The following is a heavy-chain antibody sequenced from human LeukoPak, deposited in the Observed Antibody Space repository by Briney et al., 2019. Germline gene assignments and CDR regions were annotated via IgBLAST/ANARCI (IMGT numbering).Heavy chain of an antibody. CDR2: IYSGGST. D-gene: IGHD6-13*01. J-gene: IGHJ4*02. V-gene: IGHV3-66*01. CDR1: GFTVNSNY. CDR3: ARDPGIAAFDY. Sequence: GGSLRLSCAASGFTVNSNYMSWVRQAPGKGLEWVSVIYSGGSTYYADSVKGRFTISRDNSKNRLYLQMNSLRAGDTAVYYCARDPGIAAFDYWGQGTLVTVSS.